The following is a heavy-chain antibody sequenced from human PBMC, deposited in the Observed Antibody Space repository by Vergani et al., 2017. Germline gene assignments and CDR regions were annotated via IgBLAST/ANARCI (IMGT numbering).Heavy chain of an antibody. CDR1: GYPFTGFV. Sequence: QVHLVQSGAEVKKPGASVTVFCKASGYPFTGFVVSWVPRAPGQGLEWMGWVNADSGNTNYAQKFQDRVTMTTDTSANTAYMVLTSLTSEDTAVYYSARGAISSPDGLDIWGQGTMVIV. J-gene: IGHJ3*02. CDR2: VNADSGNT. D-gene: IGHD6-13*01. CDR3: ARGAISSPDGLDI. V-gene: IGHV1-18*01.